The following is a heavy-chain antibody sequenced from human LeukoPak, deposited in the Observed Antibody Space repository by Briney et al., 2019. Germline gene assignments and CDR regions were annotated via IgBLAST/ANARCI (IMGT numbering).Heavy chain of an antibody. CDR3: AKNQRPYSGGWPYFDY. CDR2: ISWNSGSI. CDR1: GFTFDDYA. D-gene: IGHD6-19*01. V-gene: IGHV3-9*01. Sequence: GRSLRLSCAASGFTFDDYAMHWVRQAPGKGLEWVSGISWNSGSIGYADSVKGRFTISRDNAKNSLYLQMNSLRAEDTALYYCAKNQRPYSGGWPYFDYWGQGTLVTVSS. J-gene: IGHJ4*02.